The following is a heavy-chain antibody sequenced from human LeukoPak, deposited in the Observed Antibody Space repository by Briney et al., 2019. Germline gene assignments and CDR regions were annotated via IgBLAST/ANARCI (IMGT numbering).Heavy chain of an antibody. CDR3: ARVGRSLSGSHYYFDY. Sequence: SETLSLTCTVSGGSISSYYWSWIRQPAGKGLEWIGRIYTSGSTNYNPSLKSRVTMSVDTSKNQFSLKPSSVTAADTAVYYCARVGRSLSGSHYYFDYWGQGTLVTVSS. CDR1: GGSISSYY. D-gene: IGHD1-26*01. V-gene: IGHV4-4*07. CDR2: IYTSGST. J-gene: IGHJ4*02.